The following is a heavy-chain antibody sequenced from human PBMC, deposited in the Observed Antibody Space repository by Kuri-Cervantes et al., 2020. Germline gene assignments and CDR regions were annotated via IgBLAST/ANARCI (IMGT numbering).Heavy chain of an antibody. V-gene: IGHV4-34*01. CDR3: ARVWGGSSLDY. CDR2: IYYSGST. D-gene: IGHD2-2*01. Sequence: ESLKISCAVYGGSFSGYYWSWIRQPPGKGLEWIGSIYYSGSTYYNPSLKSRATISVDTSKNQFSLKLSSVTAADTAVYYCARVWGGSSLDYWGQGTLVTVSS. J-gene: IGHJ4*02. CDR1: GGSFSGYY.